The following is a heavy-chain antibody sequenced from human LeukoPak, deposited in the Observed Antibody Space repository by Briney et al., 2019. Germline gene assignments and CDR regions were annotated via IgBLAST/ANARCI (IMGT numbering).Heavy chain of an antibody. CDR3: ARAASSGYPRFDY. D-gene: IGHD3-22*01. V-gene: IGHV4-30-2*01. J-gene: IGHJ4*02. Sequence: SETLSLTCTVSGGSINSGGYYWSWIRQPPGKGLEWIGYIYHSGGTYYNPSLKSRVTISVDRSKNQFSLKLSSVTAADTAVYYCARAASSGYPRFDYWGQGTLVTVSS. CDR2: IYHSGGT. CDR1: GGSINSGGYY.